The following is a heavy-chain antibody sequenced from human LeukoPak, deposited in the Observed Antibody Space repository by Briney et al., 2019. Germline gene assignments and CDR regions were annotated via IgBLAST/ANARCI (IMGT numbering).Heavy chain of an antibody. J-gene: IGHJ4*02. V-gene: IGHV4-59*02. Sequence: SETLSLTCTVSGASVSDYYWNWIRQSPGKGLEWIGYIHHTGATKSNPSLKSRVTKSVDTSKNQFSLKLSSVTAADTALYYCVRWSVTYRAFDYWGQGTLVTVSS. D-gene: IGHD4-23*01. CDR3: VRWSVTYRAFDY. CDR2: IHHTGAT. CDR1: GASVSDYY.